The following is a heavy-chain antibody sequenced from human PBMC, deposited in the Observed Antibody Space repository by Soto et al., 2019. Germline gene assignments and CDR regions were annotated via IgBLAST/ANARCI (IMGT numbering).Heavy chain of an antibody. D-gene: IGHD3-16*01. V-gene: IGHV5-51*01. CDR3: EIILDSWGEPHYFDS. CDR1: GYTFSSNW. J-gene: IGHJ4*01. CDR2: IYPDDSET. Sequence: PGESLKISCQASGYTFSSNWIGWVRQMPGKGLEWMGIIYPDDSETRYSPSFQGQVTISADRSFNTAYLQWASLQASDTAIYYCEIILDSWGEPHYFDSWGHGTMVPVYS.